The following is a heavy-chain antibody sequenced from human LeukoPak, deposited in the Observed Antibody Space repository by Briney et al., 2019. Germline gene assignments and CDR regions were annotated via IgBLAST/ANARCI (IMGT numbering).Heavy chain of an antibody. CDR3: ASANPILLDYYYYYYMDV. V-gene: IGHV3-21*01. Sequence: GGSLRLSCTASGFTFTTYSMDWVRQAPGKGLEWVSSIDNSGTYIYYADSVKGRFTISRDNSKNSLYLQMNSLRAEDTAVYYCASANPILLDYYYYYYMDVWGKGTTVTISS. CDR1: GFTFTTYS. D-gene: IGHD3-3*01. CDR2: IDNSGTYI. J-gene: IGHJ6*03.